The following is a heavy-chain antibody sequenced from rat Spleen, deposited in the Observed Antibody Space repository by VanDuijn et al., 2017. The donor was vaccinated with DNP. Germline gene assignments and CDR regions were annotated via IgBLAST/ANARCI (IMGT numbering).Heavy chain of an antibody. CDR3: ARDAGGPFDY. V-gene: IGHV5S13*01. CDR1: GFTFSNYD. CDR2: ISTSGEYA. Sequence: EVQLMESGGGLVQPGRSLKLSCAASGFTFSNYDMAWVRQAPTKGLEWVASISTSGEYAHYRDSVKGRFTVSRDDAKNTLQLQMNNLRSEDTATYYCARDAGGPFDYWGQGVMVTVSS. J-gene: IGHJ2*01. D-gene: IGHD1-11*01.